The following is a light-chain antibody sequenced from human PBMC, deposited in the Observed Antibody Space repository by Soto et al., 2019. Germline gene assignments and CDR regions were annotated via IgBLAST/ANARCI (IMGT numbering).Light chain of an antibody. J-gene: IGKJ1*01. CDR2: NAS. CDR1: RNIERW. V-gene: IGKV1-5*01. CDR3: QHCDTSWP. Sequence: DIPIAPSPFTLSASVGDRVTITCWASRNIERWLAWYQQKPGKPPKLLILNASTLGSGVPSRFSGSGSGTEFTLTISGLQPDDFATYYCQHCDTSWPFGQGTKVDIK.